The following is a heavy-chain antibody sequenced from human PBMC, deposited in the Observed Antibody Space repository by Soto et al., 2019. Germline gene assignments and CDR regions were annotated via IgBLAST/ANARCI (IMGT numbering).Heavy chain of an antibody. Sequence: SETLSLTCTVSGGSISSSSYYWGWVRQPPGKELEWIASIYYSGSTSYNPSLKSRVTMSVDTSKNQFSLKLTSVTAADTAVYYCARQVVRHNDFWSGYYIDYWGQGTLVTVSS. D-gene: IGHD3-3*01. V-gene: IGHV4-39*01. CDR2: IYYSGST. CDR1: GGSISSSSYY. J-gene: IGHJ4*02. CDR3: ARQVVRHNDFWSGYYIDY.